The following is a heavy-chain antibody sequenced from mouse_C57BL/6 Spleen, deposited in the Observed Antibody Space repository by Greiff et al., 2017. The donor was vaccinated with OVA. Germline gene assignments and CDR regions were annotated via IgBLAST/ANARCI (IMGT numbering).Heavy chain of an antibody. CDR1: GFTFSSYA. V-gene: IGHV5-9-1*02. J-gene: IGHJ1*03. CDR3: TRDGNYGLDWYFDV. Sequence: EVQRVESGEGLVKPGGSLKLSCAASGFTFSSYAMSWVRQTPEKRLEWVAYISSGGDYIYYADTVKGRFTISRDNARNTLYLQMSSLKSEDTAMYYCTRDGNYGLDWYFDVWGTGTTVTVSS. D-gene: IGHD2-1*01. CDR2: ISSGGDYI.